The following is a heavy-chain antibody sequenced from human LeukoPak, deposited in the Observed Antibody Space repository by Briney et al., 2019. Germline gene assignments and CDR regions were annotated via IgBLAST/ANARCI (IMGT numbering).Heavy chain of an antibody. D-gene: IGHD3-9*01. CDR3: ARDVDWILFDY. CDR2: VNREGTTS. Sequence: GGSLRLSCAPSGFTFSTYWMHWVRQVPGKGLVWVSRVNREGTTSAYADSVKGRFTISRDNDKNTVYLQMNSLRVEDTAVYYCARDVDWILFDYWGQGTLVTVSS. CDR1: GFTFSTYW. J-gene: IGHJ4*02. V-gene: IGHV3-74*01.